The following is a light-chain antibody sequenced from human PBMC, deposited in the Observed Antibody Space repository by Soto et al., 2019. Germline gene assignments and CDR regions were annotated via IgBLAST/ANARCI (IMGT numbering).Light chain of an antibody. Sequence: IQMTQSPSTLSAPVGDRVTFTCRASQSIGTWLAWYPQKPGKAPKPLIYKASSLQSGVPSRFSGSGSGTEFPLTITSLQPDDFATYYCQQYNSYSTFGQGTKVDIK. CDR1: QSIGTW. V-gene: IGKV1-5*03. CDR3: QQYNSYST. J-gene: IGKJ1*01. CDR2: KAS.